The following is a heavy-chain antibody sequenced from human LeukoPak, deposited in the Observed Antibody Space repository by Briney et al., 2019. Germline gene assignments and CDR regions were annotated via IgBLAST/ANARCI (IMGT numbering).Heavy chain of an antibody. CDR2: SRSKGNGYTT. V-gene: IGHV3-72*01. CDR3: TRDPGGCGGGTCFEDYFDC. J-gene: IGHJ4*02. Sequence: PGGSLRLSCVASGFTISDHYMAWVRQAPGRGLEWVGRSRSKGNGYTTEYAASVKGRFTISRDHSKNSLYLQMNSLKTEDTAVYYCTRDPGGCGGGTCFEDYFDCWGQGTLVTVSS. CDR1: GFTISDHY. D-gene: IGHD2-21*01.